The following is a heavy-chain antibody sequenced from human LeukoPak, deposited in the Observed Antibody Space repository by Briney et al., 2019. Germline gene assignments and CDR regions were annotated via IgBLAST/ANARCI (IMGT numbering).Heavy chain of an antibody. CDR2: INQAGSEK. D-gene: IGHD3-10*01. Sequence: GGSLRLSCAASGFIFSSYWMSWVRQAPGKGLEWVANINQAGSEKNYVDSVKGRFTISRDSAENSLYLQTSSLRAKDTAVYYCARYGVAWGQGTLVTVSS. CDR1: GFIFSSYW. J-gene: IGHJ5*02. V-gene: IGHV3-7*04. CDR3: ARYGVA.